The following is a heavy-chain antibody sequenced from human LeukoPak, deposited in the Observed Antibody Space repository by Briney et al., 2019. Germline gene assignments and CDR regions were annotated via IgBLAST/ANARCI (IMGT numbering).Heavy chain of an antibody. CDR1: GYTFTNYG. CDR3: ATSRTLEWLLYRFGQFDY. Sequence: GASVKVSCKASGYTFTNYGISWVRQAPGQGLEWMGWISAYNGNTNYAQKFQGRVTTTEDTSTDTAYMELSSLRSEDTAVYYCATSRTLEWLLYRFGQFDYWGQGTLVTVSS. D-gene: IGHD3-3*01. V-gene: IGHV1-18*01. J-gene: IGHJ4*02. CDR2: ISAYNGNT.